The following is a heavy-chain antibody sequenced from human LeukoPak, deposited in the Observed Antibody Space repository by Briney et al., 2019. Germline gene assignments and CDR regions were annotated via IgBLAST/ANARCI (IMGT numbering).Heavy chain of an antibody. CDR3: AMQHRSAHYYDSSGYYYPDY. J-gene: IGHJ4*02. V-gene: IGHV3-23*01. Sequence: GGSLRLSCAASGFTFSSYAMSWVRQAPGKGLGWVSAISGSGGSTYYADSVKGRFTISRDNSKNTLYLQMNSLRAEDTAVYYCAMQHRSAHYYDSSGYYYPDYWGQGTLVTVSS. D-gene: IGHD3-22*01. CDR1: GFTFSSYA. CDR2: ISGSGGST.